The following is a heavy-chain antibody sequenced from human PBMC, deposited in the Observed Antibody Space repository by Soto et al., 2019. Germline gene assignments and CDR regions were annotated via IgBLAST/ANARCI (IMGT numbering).Heavy chain of an antibody. CDR3: AKGLFSTGGFFDY. Sequence: GGSLRLSCAAPGFTFINYAMSWVRQAPGEGLEWVSTISTSGVGSFYADFVKGRFTTSRDISKNTLYLQMFSLRADDTAVYYCAKGLFSTGGFFDYWGLGTLVTVSS. V-gene: IGHV3-23*01. CDR1: GFTFINYA. D-gene: IGHD6-25*01. CDR2: ISTSGVGS. J-gene: IGHJ4*02.